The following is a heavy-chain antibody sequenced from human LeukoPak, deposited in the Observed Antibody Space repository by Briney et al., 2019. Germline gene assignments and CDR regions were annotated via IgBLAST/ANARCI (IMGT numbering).Heavy chain of an antibody. V-gene: IGHV3-7*03. J-gene: IGHJ6*04. Sequence: GGSLRLSCAPSGFTFSSYWVSWVRQAPGKGLEWVANIKQDGSEKYYVDSVKGRFTISRDNAKNSLYLQMNSLGADDTAVYYCARKAYGLDVWGKGTTVTVSS. CDR1: GFTFSSYW. CDR3: ARKAYGLDV. CDR2: IKQDGSEK.